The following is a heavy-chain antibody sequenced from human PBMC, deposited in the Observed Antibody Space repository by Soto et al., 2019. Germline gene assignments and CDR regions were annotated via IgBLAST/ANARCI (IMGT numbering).Heavy chain of an antibody. CDR3: AKDYGSSCFCLRPVYYYYGMDV. CDR2: ISGSGGST. CDR1: GFTFSSYA. J-gene: IGHJ6*02. Sequence: PGGSLRLSCAASGFTFSSYAMSWVRQAPGKGLEWVSAISGSGGSTYYADSVKGRFTISRDNSKNTLYLQMNSLRAEDTAVYYCAKDYGSSCFCLRPVYYYYGMDVWGQGTKVTVSS. D-gene: IGHD6-13*01. V-gene: IGHV3-23*01.